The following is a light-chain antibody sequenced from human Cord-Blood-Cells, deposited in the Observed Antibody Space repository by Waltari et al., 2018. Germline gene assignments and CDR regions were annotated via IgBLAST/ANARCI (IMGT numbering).Light chain of an antibody. Sequence: EIVLTQSPATLSLSPGERATLSCRASQSVSSYLAWYQQKPGQAPRLLIYDASNRATGIPARFSGRGSGTDFTLTISCLEPEDFAVYYCQQRSNWPPWTFGQGTKVEIK. V-gene: IGKV3-11*01. J-gene: IGKJ1*01. CDR1: QSVSSY. CDR2: DAS. CDR3: QQRSNWPPWT.